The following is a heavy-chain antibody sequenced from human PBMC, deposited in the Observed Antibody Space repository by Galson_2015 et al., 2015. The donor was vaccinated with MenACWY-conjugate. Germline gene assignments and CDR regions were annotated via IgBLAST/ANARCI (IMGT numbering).Heavy chain of an antibody. CDR3: AGTNYYGSGSYPTEFDY. V-gene: IGHV3-30*04. D-gene: IGHD3-10*01. J-gene: IGHJ4*02. Sequence: APGKGLDWVAVISYDGSNKYYADSVKGRLTTSRDNSKNTLYLQMNSLTAEDTAVYYCAGTNYYGSGSYPTEFDYWGQET. CDR2: ISYDGSNK.